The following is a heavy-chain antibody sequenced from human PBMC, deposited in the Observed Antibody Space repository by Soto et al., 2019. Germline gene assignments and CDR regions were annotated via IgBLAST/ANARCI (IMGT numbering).Heavy chain of an antibody. CDR3: ARWVGGSMYDNSGKYDS. J-gene: IGHJ5*01. CDR2: VSYDGTRK. Sequence: QVQLVESGGGVVQPGGSLRLTCAASGFTFSGSGMHWVRQAPGKGLEWVALVSYDGTRKYYTDSVRGRFTISRDNSENTLSLQMNSLRTEDTPVYYCARWVGGSMYDNSGKYDSWGQGTLVIVS. CDR1: GFTFSGSG. D-gene: IGHD3-22*01. V-gene: IGHV3-30*03.